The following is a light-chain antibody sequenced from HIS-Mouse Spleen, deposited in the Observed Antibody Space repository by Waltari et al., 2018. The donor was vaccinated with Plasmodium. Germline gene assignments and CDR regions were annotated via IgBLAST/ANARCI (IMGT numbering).Light chain of an antibody. J-gene: IGLJ2*01. CDR2: EVS. CDR3: CSYAGSYTYVV. CDR1: SSDVGGYNY. V-gene: IGLV2-11*01. Sequence: QSALTQPRSVSGSPGQSVTISCTGTSSDVGGYNYVSWYQQHPGKAPKLMIYEVSKRPAGAPDCLCGSTPGSTAALTLSGLQAEDEADYYCCSYAGSYTYVVFGGGTKLTVL.